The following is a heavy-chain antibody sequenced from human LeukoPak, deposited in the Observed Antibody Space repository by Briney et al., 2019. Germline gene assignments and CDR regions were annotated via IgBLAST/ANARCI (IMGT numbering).Heavy chain of an antibody. CDR3: ARAPYSSSWYFDY. Sequence: GGSLRLSCAASGFTVSSSYMTWVRQAPGKGLGWVSVIYSGGSTHYAGSVKGRFTISRDNSKNTVYLQMNSLRAEDTAVYHCARAPYSSSWYFDYWGQGTLVTVSS. D-gene: IGHD6-13*01. CDR1: GFTVSSSY. V-gene: IGHV3-66*01. J-gene: IGHJ4*02. CDR2: IYSGGST.